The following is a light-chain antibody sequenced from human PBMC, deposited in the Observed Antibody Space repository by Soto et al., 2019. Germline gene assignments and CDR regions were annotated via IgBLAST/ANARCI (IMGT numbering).Light chain of an antibody. CDR1: SSDVGGYNY. CDR2: EVG. J-gene: IGLJ1*01. Sequence: QSVLTQPASVSGSPGQSITLSCTGTSSDVGGYNYVSWYQQHPGKAPKVMIYEVGNRPAGVSNRFSGSKSGNTASLTISGLQAEDEAEYYCSSYTSSSSYVFGTGTKLTVL. V-gene: IGLV2-14*01. CDR3: SSYTSSSSYV.